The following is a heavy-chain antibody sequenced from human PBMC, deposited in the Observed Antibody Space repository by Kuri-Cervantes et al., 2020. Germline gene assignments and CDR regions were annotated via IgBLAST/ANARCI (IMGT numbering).Heavy chain of an antibody. J-gene: IGHJ4*02. CDR1: GYTFTSYY. Sequence: ASVKVSCKASGYTFTSYYMHWVRQAPGQGLEWMGIINPSGGSTSYAQKFQGRVTMTRDTSTSTVYMELSSLRSEDTAVYYCAISEGHAGSGFPLLSYWGQGTLVTVSS. V-gene: IGHV1-46*01. CDR3: AISEGHAGSGFPLLSY. CDR2: INPSGGST. D-gene: IGHD6-19*01.